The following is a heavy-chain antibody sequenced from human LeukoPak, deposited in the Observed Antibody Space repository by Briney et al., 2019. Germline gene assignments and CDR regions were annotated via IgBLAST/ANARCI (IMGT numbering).Heavy chain of an antibody. D-gene: IGHD3-10*01. CDR2: ISRSGSTR. CDR3: AKIIIGSTWQLDH. V-gene: IGHV3-48*03. Sequence: PGGSLRLSCAISGFTFSACELTWVRQAPGKGLEWVSYISRSGSTRYYADSVKGRFTISRDNAKNSLYLQMSSLRVEDTAVYYCAKIIIGSTWQLDHWGQGTLVTVSS. J-gene: IGHJ4*02. CDR1: GFTFSACE.